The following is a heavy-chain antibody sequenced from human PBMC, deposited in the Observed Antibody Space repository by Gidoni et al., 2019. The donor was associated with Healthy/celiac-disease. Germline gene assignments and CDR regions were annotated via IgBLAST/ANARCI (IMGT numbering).Heavy chain of an antibody. J-gene: IGHJ4*02. D-gene: IGHD2-15*01. V-gene: IGHV1-69*01. CDR3: AREVGCSGGSCYPTYYFDY. CDR2: IIPIFGTA. CDR1: GGTFSSYA. Sequence: QVQLVQSGAEVKKPGSSVKVSCKASGGTFSSYAISWVRQAPGQGLEWMGGIIPIFGTANYAQKCQGRVTITADESTSTAYMELSSLRSEDTAVYYCAREVGCSGGSCYPTYYFDYWGQGTLVTVSS.